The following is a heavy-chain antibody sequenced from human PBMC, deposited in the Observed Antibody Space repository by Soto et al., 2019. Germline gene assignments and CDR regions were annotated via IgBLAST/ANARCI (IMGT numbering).Heavy chain of an antibody. J-gene: IGHJ4*02. CDR1: GYTFTNYA. CDR2: ISAYNGNT. CDR3: ASGTTVGFLFDY. V-gene: IGHV1-18*01. D-gene: IGHD4-17*01. Sequence: GASVKVSCKASGYTFTNYAISWVRQAPGQGLEWMGWISAYNGNTKYAQRLQGRVTMTTDTSTNTAYMELRSLRSDDTAVYYCASGTTVGFLFDYWGQGTLVTVSS.